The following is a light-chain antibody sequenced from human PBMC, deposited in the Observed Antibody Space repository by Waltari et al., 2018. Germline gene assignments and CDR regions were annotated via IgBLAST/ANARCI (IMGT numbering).Light chain of an antibody. J-gene: IGKJ2*01. V-gene: IGKV3-15*01. CDR2: GAS. CDR3: QQYNNWPPYT. CDR1: QGVSSN. Sequence: EIVMTQSHATLSVSPGERATLSCRASQGVSSNLAWYQQKPGQAPRLLIYGASTRATGIPARFSGSGSGTEFTLTISSLQSEDFAVYYCQQYNNWPPYTFGLGTKLEIK.